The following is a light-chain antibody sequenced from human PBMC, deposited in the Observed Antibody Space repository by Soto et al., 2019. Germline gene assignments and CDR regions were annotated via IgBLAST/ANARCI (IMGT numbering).Light chain of an antibody. CDR2: EVN. J-gene: IGLJ1*01. CDR1: SSDVGGYNS. V-gene: IGLV2-8*01. CDR3: SSYAGSNNDV. Sequence: QSALTQPPSASGSPGQSVTISCTGTSSDVGGYNSVSWYQHHPGKAPKLMIYEVNKRPSGVPDRFSGAKSANTASLTVSWLLAEDDADYYCSSYAGSNNDVFGAGTKLTVL.